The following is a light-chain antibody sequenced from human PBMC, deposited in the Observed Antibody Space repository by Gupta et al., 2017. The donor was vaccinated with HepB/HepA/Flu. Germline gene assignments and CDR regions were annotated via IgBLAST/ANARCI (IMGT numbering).Light chain of an antibody. J-gene: IGLJ3*02. CDR3: QSYDGRFGV. CDR1: SSNIGAGYD. V-gene: IGLV1-40*01. Sequence: QSMLTQPPSVSGAPGQRITISCTGSSSNIGAGYDVHWYQQVSGTAPRLRLYGNKNRPAGVPDRFSASKSGTSASLAIPGLQAEDEAEYYCQSYDGRFGVFGGGTKLTVL. CDR2: GNK.